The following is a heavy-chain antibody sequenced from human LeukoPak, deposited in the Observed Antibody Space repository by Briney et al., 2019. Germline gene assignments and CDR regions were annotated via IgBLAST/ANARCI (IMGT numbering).Heavy chain of an antibody. CDR3: ARERGYSRKDPRLGMDV. J-gene: IGHJ6*02. CDR1: GYTFTSYY. Sequence: ASVNVSCKASGYTFTSYYMHWVRQAPGQGLEWMGIINPSGGSTSYAQKFQGRVTMTRDTSTSTAYMELSSLRSEDTAVYYCARERGYSRKDPRLGMDVWGQGTTVTVSS. V-gene: IGHV1-46*01. CDR2: INPSGGST. D-gene: IGHD5-18*01.